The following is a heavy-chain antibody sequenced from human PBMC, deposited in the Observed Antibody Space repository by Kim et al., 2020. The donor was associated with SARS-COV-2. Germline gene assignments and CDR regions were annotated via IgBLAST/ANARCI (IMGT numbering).Heavy chain of an antibody. J-gene: IGHJ3*01. Sequence: GGSLRLSCAASGFIFSGSAMHWVRQASGKGLEWVGRIRSKANSYATAYAASVRGRFTISRDDSKTTTYLQMNSLKTEDTAVYYCTRVLGTTLAFRFAFDLWGQGTMVTVSS. CDR3: TRVLGTTLAFRFAFDL. CDR2: IRSKANSYAT. CDR1: GFIFSGSA. V-gene: IGHV3-73*01. D-gene: IGHD1-1*01.